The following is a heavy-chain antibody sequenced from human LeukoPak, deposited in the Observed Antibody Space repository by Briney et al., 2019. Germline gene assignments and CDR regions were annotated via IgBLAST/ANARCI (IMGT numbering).Heavy chain of an antibody. J-gene: IGHJ6*03. CDR1: GGSISTYY. Sequence: PSETLSLTCTVSGGSISTYYWSWIRQPPGKGLERIGYIYYSGSTNYNPSLKSRVTISVDTSKNQFSLKLSSVTAADTAVYYCARVTYTIAARYYYYMDVWGKGTTVTVSS. CDR2: IYYSGST. D-gene: IGHD6-6*01. CDR3: ARVTYTIAARYYYYMDV. V-gene: IGHV4-59*01.